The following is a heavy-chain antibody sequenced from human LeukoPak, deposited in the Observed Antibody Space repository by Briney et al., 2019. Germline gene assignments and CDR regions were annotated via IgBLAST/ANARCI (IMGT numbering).Heavy chain of an antibody. CDR1: GYTFTSYY. CDR2: IYPSGGST. Sequence: GASVKVSCKASGYTFTSYYMHWVRQAPGQGLEWMGIIYPSGGSTSYAQKFQGRVTMTRDMSTSTVYMELSSLRSEDTAVYYCARVGSGILYSSSWFGFDYWGQGTLVTVSS. D-gene: IGHD6-13*01. CDR3: ARVGSGILYSSSWFGFDY. J-gene: IGHJ4*02. V-gene: IGHV1-46*01.